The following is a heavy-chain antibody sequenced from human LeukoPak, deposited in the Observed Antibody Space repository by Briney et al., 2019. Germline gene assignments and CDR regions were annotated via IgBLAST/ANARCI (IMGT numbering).Heavy chain of an antibody. D-gene: IGHD2-2*02. CDR3: AKTHRSSTSCYKLGIFDY. CDR1: GFTFSSYA. V-gene: IGHV3-23*01. J-gene: IGHJ4*02. Sequence: GGSLRLSCAASGFTFSSYAMSWVRQAPGKGLEWVSAISGSGGSTYYADSVKGRFTISRDNSKNTLYLQMNSLRAEDTAVYYCAKTHRSSTSCYKLGIFDYWGQGTLVTVSS. CDR2: ISGSGGST.